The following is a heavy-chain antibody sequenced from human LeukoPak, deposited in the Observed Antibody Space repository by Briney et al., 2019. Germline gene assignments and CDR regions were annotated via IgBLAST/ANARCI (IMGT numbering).Heavy chain of an antibody. V-gene: IGHV3-15*01. CDR3: TTRIFH. D-gene: IGHD2/OR15-2a*01. Sequence: GGSLRLSCAASGFTFSNAWMNWVRQAPGKGLERVGRIKGKTDGGTTDYAAPVKGRFTISRDDSKNTLYLQMSSLKTEDTAVYYCTTRIFHWGQGTLVTVSS. CDR2: IKGKTDGGTT. J-gene: IGHJ4*02. CDR1: GFTFSNAW.